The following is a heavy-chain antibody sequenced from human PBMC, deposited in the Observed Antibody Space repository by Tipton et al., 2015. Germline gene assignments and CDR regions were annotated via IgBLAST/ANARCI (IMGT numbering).Heavy chain of an antibody. V-gene: IGHV1-8*02. Sequence: QLVQSGAEVKKPGASVKVSCKASGYTFTSYDIHWVRQATGQGLEWLGWMNPKSGNKVYAQTLQGRVTMTRNTSINTAFLELSSLRSEDTAVYYCARGVLNAKYEMNWFGPWGQGTLVTVSS. CDR1: GYTFTSYD. D-gene: IGHD4/OR15-4a*01. J-gene: IGHJ5*02. CDR3: ARGVLNAKYEMNWFGP. CDR2: MNPKSGNK.